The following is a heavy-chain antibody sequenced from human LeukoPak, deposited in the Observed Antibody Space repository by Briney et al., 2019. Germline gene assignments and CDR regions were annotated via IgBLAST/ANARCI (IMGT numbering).Heavy chain of an antibody. CDR2: IYTSGST. Sequence: SETLSLTCTVSGGSISSYYWSWIRQPAGKGLEWIGRIYTSGSTNYNPSLKSRVTMSVDTSKNQFSLKLSSVTAADTAVYYCARDSEYFDWLLSRGYFDYWGQGTLVTVSS. CDR1: GGSISSYY. V-gene: IGHV4-4*07. J-gene: IGHJ4*02. CDR3: ARDSEYFDWLLSRGYFDY. D-gene: IGHD3-9*01.